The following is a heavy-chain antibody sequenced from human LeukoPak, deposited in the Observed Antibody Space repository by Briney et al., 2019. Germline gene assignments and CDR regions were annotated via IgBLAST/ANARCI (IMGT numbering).Heavy chain of an antibody. CDR3: ARSMVPLFED. D-gene: IGHD4/OR15-4a*01. J-gene: IGHJ4*02. CDR2: IKSDGSST. V-gene: IGHV3-74*01. Sequence: GGSLRLSCAASGFTFSNAWMSWVRQAPGKGLEWVSRIKSDGSSTSYADSVKGRFTISRDNAKNTLYLQMNSLRAEDTAVYYCARSMVPLFEDWGQGTLVTVSS. CDR1: GFTFSNAW.